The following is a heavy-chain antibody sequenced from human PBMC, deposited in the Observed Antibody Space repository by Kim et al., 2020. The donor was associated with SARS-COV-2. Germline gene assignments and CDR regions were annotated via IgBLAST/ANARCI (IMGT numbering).Heavy chain of an antibody. D-gene: IGHD3-10*01. Sequence: ANYAQKFQGRGPITAAKSTSTAYMELSSLRSEDTAVYYCARDHGSGTFDYWGQGTLVTVSS. V-gene: IGHV1-69*04. CDR2: A. J-gene: IGHJ4*02. CDR3: ARDHGSGTFDY.